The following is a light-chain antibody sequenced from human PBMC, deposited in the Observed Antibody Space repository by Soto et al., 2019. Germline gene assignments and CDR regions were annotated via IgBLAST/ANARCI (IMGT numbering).Light chain of an antibody. J-gene: IGKJ1*01. CDR3: QQYDTAWT. Sequence: DIQMTQSPSTLSASVGDRVTITCRASQSINTWLAWYQQKPGKAPKLLIYTASNLEGGVPSRFSGSGSGTEFTLTISSLQPDDFATYYCQQYDTAWTFGQGTKVDLK. CDR1: QSINTW. CDR2: TAS. V-gene: IGKV1-5*03.